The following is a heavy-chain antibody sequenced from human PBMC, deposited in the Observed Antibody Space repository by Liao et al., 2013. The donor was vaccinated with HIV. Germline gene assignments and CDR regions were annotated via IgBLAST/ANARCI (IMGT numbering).Heavy chain of an antibody. J-gene: IGHJ4*02. CDR1: ADSISSGDYY. V-gene: IGHV4-30-4*08. Sequence: QVQLQESGPGLVKPSQTLSLTCTVSADSISSGDYYWTWIRQPPGKGLEWIGYIYYTGSTYYNPSLKSRLTISVDTSKNQFSLKLNSVTAADTAVYYCARVMKACSGFDCHHGGINYWGEGTLVTVSS. CDR3: ARVMKACSGFDCHHGGINY. D-gene: IGHD2-15*01. CDR2: IYYTGST.